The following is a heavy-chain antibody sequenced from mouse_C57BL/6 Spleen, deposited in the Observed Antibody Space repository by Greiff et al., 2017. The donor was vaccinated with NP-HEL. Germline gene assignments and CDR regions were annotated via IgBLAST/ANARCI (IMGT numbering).Heavy chain of an antibody. J-gene: IGHJ4*01. V-gene: IGHV1-7*01. CDR2: INPSSGYT. CDR1: GYTFTSYW. D-gene: IGHD2-13*01. CDR3: AIDYSPYLAMDY. Sequence: VQLQQSGAELAKPGASVKLSCKASGYTFTSYWMHWVKQRPGQGLEWIGYINPSSGYTKYNQKFKDKATLTADKSSSTAYMPLSSLKYEDSAVYYCAIDYSPYLAMDYWGQGTSVTVSS.